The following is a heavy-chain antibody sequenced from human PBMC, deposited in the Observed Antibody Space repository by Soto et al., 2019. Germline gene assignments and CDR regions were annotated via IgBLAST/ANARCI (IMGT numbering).Heavy chain of an antibody. D-gene: IGHD6-13*01. J-gene: IGHJ4*02. Sequence: ASETLSRTCAVYGGSFSCYYWRWIRQPPGKGLELIGEINHSGSTNYNPSLKSRVTISVDTSKNQFSLKLSSVTAADTAVYDCARGVTRIAAADPFDYWGQGTLVTVSS. CDR3: ARGVTRIAAADPFDY. CDR2: INHSGST. CDR1: GGSFSCYY. V-gene: IGHV4-34*01.